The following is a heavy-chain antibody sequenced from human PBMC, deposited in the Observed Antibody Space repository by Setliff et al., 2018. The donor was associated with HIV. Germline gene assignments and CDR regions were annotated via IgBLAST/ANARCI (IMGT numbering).Heavy chain of an antibody. Sequence: SETLSLTCSVSGGSISSYYWSWIRQPAGKGLEWIGRIYTSGSTKYNPSLNSRVTMSVDKSRNQFSLKVSSVTAADTAVYYCARVSITYWYSIPRDYYYYMDVWGEGTTVTVSS. CDR3: ARVSITYWYSIPRDYYYYMDV. V-gene: IGHV4-4*07. J-gene: IGHJ6*03. D-gene: IGHD2-8*02. CDR2: IYTSGST. CDR1: GGSISSYY.